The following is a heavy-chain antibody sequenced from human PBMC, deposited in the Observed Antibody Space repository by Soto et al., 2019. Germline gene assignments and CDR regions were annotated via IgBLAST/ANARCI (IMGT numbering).Heavy chain of an antibody. J-gene: IGHJ5*02. CDR1: GGTFSSYA. Sequence: RASVKVSCKASGGTFSSYAISWVRQAPGQGLEWMGGIIPIFGTANYAQKFQGRVTITADESTSTAYMELSSLRSEDTAVYYCARELAVAGTGGFDPWGQGTLVTVSS. D-gene: IGHD6-19*01. V-gene: IGHV1-69*13. CDR3: ARELAVAGTGGFDP. CDR2: IIPIFGTA.